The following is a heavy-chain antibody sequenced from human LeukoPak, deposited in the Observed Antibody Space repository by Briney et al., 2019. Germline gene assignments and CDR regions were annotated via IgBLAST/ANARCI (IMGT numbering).Heavy chain of an antibody. CDR3: ARDSSSSWYNWFDT. V-gene: IGHV4-30-2*01. J-gene: IGHJ5*02. D-gene: IGHD6-13*01. Sequence: PSETLSLTCAVSGGSISSGGYSWSWIRQPPGKGLEWIGYIYHSGSTYYNPSLKSRVTISVDRSKNQFSLKLSSVTAADTAVYYCARDSSSSWYNWFDTWGQGTLVTVSS. CDR2: IYHSGST. CDR1: GGSISSGGYS.